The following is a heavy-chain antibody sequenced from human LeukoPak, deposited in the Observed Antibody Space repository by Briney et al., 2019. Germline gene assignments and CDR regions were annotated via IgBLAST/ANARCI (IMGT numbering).Heavy chain of an antibody. CDR1: GFSFSSYD. J-gene: IGHJ4*02. CDR3: ARQYTGFDY. D-gene: IGHD2-2*02. Sequence: GSLRLSCAVSGFSFSSYDMYWVRQAPGKGLEWVAFIRYDGSNKYYADSVKGRFTISRDNSKNTLYLQMNSLRAEDTAVYYCARQYTGFDYWGQGTLVTVSS. V-gene: IGHV3-30*02. CDR2: IRYDGSNK.